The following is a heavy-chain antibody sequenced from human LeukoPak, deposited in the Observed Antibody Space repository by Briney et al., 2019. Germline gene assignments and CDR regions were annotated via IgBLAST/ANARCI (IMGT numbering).Heavy chain of an antibody. V-gene: IGHV1-69*04. J-gene: IGHJ3*02. Sequence: SVKVSCKASGGTFSSYAISWVRQAPGQGLEWMGRIIPILGIANYAQKFQGRVTITADKSTSTAYMELSSLRSEDTAVYYCEMEKGGQQLVGGVDAFDIWGQGTMVTVSS. D-gene: IGHD6-13*01. CDR3: EMEKGGQQLVGGVDAFDI. CDR2: IIPILGIA. CDR1: GGTFSSYA.